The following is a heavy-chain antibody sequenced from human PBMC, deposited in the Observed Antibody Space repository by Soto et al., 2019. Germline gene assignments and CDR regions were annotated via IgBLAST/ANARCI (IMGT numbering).Heavy chain of an antibody. J-gene: IGHJ4*02. CDR1: GYTFTSYY. V-gene: IGHV1-18*04. Sequence: ASVKVSCKASGYTFTSYYMHWVRQAPGQGLEWMGWISAYNGNTNYAQKLQGRVTMTTDTSTSTAYMELRSLRSDDTAVYYCARDSCSGGSCYPTYWGQGTLVTVSS. D-gene: IGHD2-15*01. CDR3: ARDSCSGGSCYPTY. CDR2: ISAYNGNT.